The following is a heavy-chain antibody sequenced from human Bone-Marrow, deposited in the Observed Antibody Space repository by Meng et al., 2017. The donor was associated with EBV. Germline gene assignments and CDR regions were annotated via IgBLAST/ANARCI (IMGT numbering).Heavy chain of an antibody. Sequence: QGQLVQSGAEVKKPGASVKVSCKASGYTFTSYHMHWVRQAPGQGLEWMGIINPSGGSTSYAQKFQGRVTMTRDTSTSTVYMELSSLRSEDTAVYYCARVRAVADQRGSFDYWGQGTLVTVSS. V-gene: IGHV1-46*01. CDR2: INPSGGST. CDR3: ARVRAVADQRGSFDY. J-gene: IGHJ4*02. CDR1: GYTFTSYH. D-gene: IGHD6-19*01.